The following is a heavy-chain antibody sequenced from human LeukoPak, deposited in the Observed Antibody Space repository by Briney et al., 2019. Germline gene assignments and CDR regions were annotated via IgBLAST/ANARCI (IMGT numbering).Heavy chain of an antibody. J-gene: IGHJ6*03. D-gene: IGHD5-12*01. CDR2: IYYSGST. CDR3: ARHVTIRRGWLPTYDYYYSMHG. CDR1: VVCPTSYS. Sequence: SETLSLTCTVSVVCPTSYSWSASPQPPGKGLEWIGYIYYSGSTNYNPSLKSRVTLSVDTCKKQFSLKLSSVTPAGTAVYYCARHVTIRRGWLPTYDYYYSMHGWGKGTTVTVSS. V-gene: IGHV4-59*08.